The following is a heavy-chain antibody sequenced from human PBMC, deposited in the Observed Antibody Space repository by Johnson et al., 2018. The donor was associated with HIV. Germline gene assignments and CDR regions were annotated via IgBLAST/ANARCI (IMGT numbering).Heavy chain of an antibody. Sequence: QVQLVESGGGLVQPGGSLRLSCAASGFSFSDYYMSWIRQAPGKGLEWVSYISGSGTNIYYADSVKGRFTISRDNSKNTLYLQMNSLRAEDTAVYYCARVRIGRENAFDIWGQGTMVTVSS. CDR3: ARVRIGRENAFDI. CDR1: GFSFSDYY. CDR2: ISGSGTNI. J-gene: IGHJ3*02. D-gene: IGHD1-26*01. V-gene: IGHV3-11*04.